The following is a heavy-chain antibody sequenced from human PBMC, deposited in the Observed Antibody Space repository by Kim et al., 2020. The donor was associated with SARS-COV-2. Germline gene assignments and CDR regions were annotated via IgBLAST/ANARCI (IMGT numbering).Heavy chain of an antibody. J-gene: IGHJ5*02. V-gene: IGHV4-39*01. D-gene: IGHD3-10*01. CDR1: GGSISSSSYY. CDR3: ARLVYGSGSYYNGHNWFDP. Sequence: SETLSLTCTVSGGSISSSSYYWGWIRQPPGKGLEWIGSIYYSGSTYYNPSLKSRVTISVDTSKNQFSLKLSSVTAADTAVYYCARLVYGSGSYYNGHNWFDPWGQGTLVTVSS. CDR2: IYYSGST.